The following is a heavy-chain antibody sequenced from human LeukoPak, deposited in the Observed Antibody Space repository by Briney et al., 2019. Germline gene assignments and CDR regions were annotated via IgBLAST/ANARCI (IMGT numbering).Heavy chain of an antibody. Sequence: GGSLRLSCAASGFTFSSYSMNWVRQAPGKGLEWVSYISNSSTIYYADSVKGRFTISRDNAKNSLYLQMNSLRAEDTAVYYCARESLYDYVWGSYPGPRGPFDYWGQGTLVTVSS. J-gene: IGHJ4*02. CDR3: ARESLYDYVWGSYPGPRGPFDY. V-gene: IGHV3-48*01. CDR2: ISNSSTI. D-gene: IGHD3-16*01. CDR1: GFTFSSYS.